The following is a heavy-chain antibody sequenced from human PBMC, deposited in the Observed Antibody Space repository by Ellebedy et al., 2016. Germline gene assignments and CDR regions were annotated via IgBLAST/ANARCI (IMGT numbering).Heavy chain of an antibody. CDR3: ARDVSLYSSSPSFDF. CDR2: VFYGGST. J-gene: IGHJ4*02. CDR1: GGSVDTYY. D-gene: IGHD5-18*01. V-gene: IGHV4-59*02. Sequence: SETLSLXXTVSGGSVDTYYWTWIRQSPGKELEWIGSVFYGGSTKYNPSLRSRVTISLHTSRNQFSLRVTSVAAADTAVYYCARDVSLYSSSPSFDFWGQGILVTVSS.